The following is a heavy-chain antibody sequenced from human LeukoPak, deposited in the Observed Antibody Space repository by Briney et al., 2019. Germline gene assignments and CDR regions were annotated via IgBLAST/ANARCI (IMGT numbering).Heavy chain of an antibody. CDR2: ISSDESST. V-gene: IGHV3-74*01. Sequence: PGGSLRLSCAASGFTFSIYWMHWVRQAPGEGLVWVSRISSDESSTNYADSVKGRFTISRDNTKNTLYLQMNSLRAEDTAVYFCAREGGSFLRYFDSWGQGTLVTVSS. CDR3: AREGGSFLRYFDS. D-gene: IGHD1-26*01. CDR1: GFTFSIYW. J-gene: IGHJ4*02.